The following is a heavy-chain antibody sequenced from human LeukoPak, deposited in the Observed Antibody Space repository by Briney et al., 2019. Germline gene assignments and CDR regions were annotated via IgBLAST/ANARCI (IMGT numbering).Heavy chain of an antibody. D-gene: IGHD6-19*01. Sequence: GGCMRLSCAASGFIFSSYEMNWARQAPGKGLEWVSYIGSGGGTRYYADSVKGRFTISRDNGKYSLYLQMNSLRAEDTAVYYCASSPPGGWYVSGNDFGGQEPLVAVSS. J-gene: IGHJ4*02. CDR2: IGSGGGTR. CDR3: ASSPPGGWYVSGNDF. V-gene: IGHV3-48*03. CDR1: GFIFSSYE.